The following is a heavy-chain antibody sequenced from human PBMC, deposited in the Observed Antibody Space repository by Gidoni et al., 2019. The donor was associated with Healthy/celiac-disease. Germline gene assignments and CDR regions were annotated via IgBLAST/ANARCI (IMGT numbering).Heavy chain of an antibody. CDR3: AKGRYYDFWSGYCFDY. CDR2: IRGSGGST. CDR1: GFTFSSYA. D-gene: IGHD3-3*01. J-gene: IGHJ4*02. V-gene: IGHV3-23*01. Sequence: EVQLLESGGGLVQPGGSLRLSCAASGFTFSSYAMSWVRQAPGKGLEWFSAIRGSGGSTYYADSVKGRFTISRDNSKNTLYLQMNSLRAEDTAVYYCAKGRYYDFWSGYCFDYWGQGTLVTVSS.